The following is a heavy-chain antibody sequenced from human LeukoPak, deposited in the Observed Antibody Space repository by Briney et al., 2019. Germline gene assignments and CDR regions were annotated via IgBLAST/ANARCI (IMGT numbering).Heavy chain of an antibody. V-gene: IGHV4-34*01. Sequence: SETLSLTCAVYGGSFSGYYWSWIRQPPGKGLEWIGEINHSGSTNYNPSLKSRVTISVDTSKNQFSLKLSSVTAADTAVYYCASSYYYDSSGPWGAFDIWGQGTMVTVSS. CDR1: GGSFSGYY. CDR3: ASSYYYDSSGPWGAFDI. D-gene: IGHD3-22*01. CDR2: INHSGST. J-gene: IGHJ3*02.